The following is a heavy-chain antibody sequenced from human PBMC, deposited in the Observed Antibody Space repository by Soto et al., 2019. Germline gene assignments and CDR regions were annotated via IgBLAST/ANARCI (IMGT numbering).Heavy chain of an antibody. Sequence: EVQLVESGGGLVQPGRSLRLSCGASGFNFNNYAMHWVRQAPGKGLEWASGVSWNSGNIDYVNSVKGRFTTSRDNAKNSLHLQMSSLGAEDTALYYCAKSPGYASGLRYFDLWGRGTLVTVSP. V-gene: IGHV3-9*01. CDR2: VSWNSGNI. CDR3: AKSPGYASGLRYFDL. J-gene: IGHJ2*01. D-gene: IGHD6-19*01. CDR1: GFNFNNYA.